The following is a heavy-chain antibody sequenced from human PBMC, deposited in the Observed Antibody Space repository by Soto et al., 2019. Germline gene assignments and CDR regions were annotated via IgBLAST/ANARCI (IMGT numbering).Heavy chain of an antibody. J-gene: IGHJ6*02. CDR2: IIPIFGTA. D-gene: IGHD6-13*01. CDR1: GGTFSSYA. V-gene: IGHV1-69*01. CDR3: ARAVAAACNDYYYYGMDV. Sequence: QVQLVQSGAEVKKPGSSVKVSCKASGGTFSSYAISWVRQAPGQGLEWMGGIIPIFGTANYAQKFQGRVTITADESASTTYMERSSLRSLNTAVYYCARAVAAACNDYYYYGMDVWGRGTTVIVSS.